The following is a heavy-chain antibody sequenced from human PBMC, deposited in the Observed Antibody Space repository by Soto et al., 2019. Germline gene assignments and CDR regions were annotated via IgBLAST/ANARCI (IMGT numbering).Heavy chain of an antibody. CDR2: ISGSGGST. Sequence: EVQLLESGGGLVQPGGSLRLSCAASGFTFSSYAMSWVRQAPGKGLEWVSAISGSGGSTYYAVSVKGRFTISIDNSKNTLYLQRDSLRAEDTAVYYCAKDPLKVYANWFDPWGQGTLFTVST. J-gene: IGHJ5*02. CDR1: GFTFSSYA. D-gene: IGHD2-8*01. CDR3: AKDPLKVYANWFDP. V-gene: IGHV3-23*01.